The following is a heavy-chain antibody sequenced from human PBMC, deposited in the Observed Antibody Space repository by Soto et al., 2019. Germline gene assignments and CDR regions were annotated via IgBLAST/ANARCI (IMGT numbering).Heavy chain of an antibody. CDR1: GFTFSSYA. CDR2: ISGSGGST. D-gene: IGHD6-19*01. Sequence: GWSLRLSCSASGFTFSSYAMSWVRQAPGKGLEWVSAISGSGGSTYYADSVKGRFTISRDNSKNTLYLQMNSLRAEDTAVYYCAKPGIAVAATEEDSWGQGTLVTVSS. V-gene: IGHV3-23*01. CDR3: AKPGIAVAATEEDS. J-gene: IGHJ4*02.